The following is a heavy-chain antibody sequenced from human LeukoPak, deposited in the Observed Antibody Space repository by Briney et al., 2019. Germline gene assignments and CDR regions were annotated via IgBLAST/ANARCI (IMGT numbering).Heavy chain of an antibody. CDR3: ARVPDFIARPCDS. CDR2: SSPTGDIT. Sequence: AEPLSLTCAVYGGSFSGNYWTLIRQTPGGGLEWIGESSPTGDITGYNPSLRGRATISVDSSKKQFSLQLTSVTAADTGVYYCARVPDFIARPCDSWGQGTLVTVSS. J-gene: IGHJ4*02. V-gene: IGHV4-34*01. CDR1: GGSFSGNY. D-gene: IGHD2-21*01.